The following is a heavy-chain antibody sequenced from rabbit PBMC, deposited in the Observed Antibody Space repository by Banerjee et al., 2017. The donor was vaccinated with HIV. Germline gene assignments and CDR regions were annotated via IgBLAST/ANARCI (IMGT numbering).Heavy chain of an antibody. CDR3: ARDLTDAIGWNFGW. CDR2: IHIGSSTFT. V-gene: IGHV1S45*01. J-gene: IGHJ4*01. Sequence: QEQMVESGGGLVQPEGSLTLTCTSSGFFFSGCSHMCWVRPAPGKGLEWLACIHIGSSTFTYFASWAKGRFTISKTSSTTVTLQMTSLTAAGTATYFCARDLTDAIGWNFGWWGPGTLVTVS. D-gene: IGHD4-1*01. CDR1: GFFFSGCSH.